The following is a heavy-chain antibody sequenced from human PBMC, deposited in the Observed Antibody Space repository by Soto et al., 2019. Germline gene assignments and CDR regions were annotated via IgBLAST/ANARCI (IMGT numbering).Heavy chain of an antibody. J-gene: IGHJ4*02. CDR1: GGSISRGGYY. V-gene: IGHV4-31*03. CDR2: IYYSGST. Sequence: SETLSLTCTVSGGSISRGGYYWSWIRQHPGKGLEWIGYIYYSGSTYYNPSLKSRVTISVDTSKNQFSLKLSSVTAADTAVYYCARVTYYDFSRLDYWGQGTLVTVSS. D-gene: IGHD3-3*01. CDR3: ARVTYYDFSRLDY.